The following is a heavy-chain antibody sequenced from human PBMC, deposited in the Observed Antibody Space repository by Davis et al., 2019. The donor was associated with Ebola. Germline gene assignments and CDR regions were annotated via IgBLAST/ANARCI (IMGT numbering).Heavy chain of an antibody. CDR3: AREGTIRGVNFDY. CDR2: IKQDGSEK. CDR1: GFTFSSYW. D-gene: IGHD3-10*01. V-gene: IGHV3-7*03. Sequence: GESLKISCAASGFTFSSYWMSWVRQAPGKGLEWVANIKQDGSEKYYVDSVKGRFTISRDKAKNSLYLQMNSLRAEDTAVYYCAREGTIRGVNFDYWGQGTLVTVSS. J-gene: IGHJ4*02.